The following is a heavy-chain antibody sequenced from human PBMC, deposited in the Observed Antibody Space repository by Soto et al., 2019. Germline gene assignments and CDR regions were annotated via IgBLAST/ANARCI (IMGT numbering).Heavy chain of an antibody. V-gene: IGHV2-26*01. CDR2: IFSNDEK. D-gene: IGHD3-10*01. Sequence: VSGPTLVNPTETLTLTCTVSGFSLSNARMGVSWIRQPPGKALEWLAHIFSNDEKSYSTSLKSRLTISKDTSKSQVVLTMTNMDPVDTATYYCARILWGITMVRGVSSWFDPWGQGTLVTVSS. CDR3: ARILWGITMVRGVSSWFDP. CDR1: GFSLSNARMG. J-gene: IGHJ5*02.